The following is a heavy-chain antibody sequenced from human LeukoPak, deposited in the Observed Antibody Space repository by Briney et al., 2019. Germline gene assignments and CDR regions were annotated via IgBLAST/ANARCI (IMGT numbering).Heavy chain of an antibody. V-gene: IGHV3-53*01. CDR3: ARDLSRGSLHTDY. Sequence: PGGSLGLSCAASGFLVSDNYMHWLRQAPGKGLEWVSVLYTGGSTYYADSGKGRFTISRDTSKNTLYLQMNSLRAEDTAVYYCARDLSRGSLHTDYWGQGTLVTVSS. D-gene: IGHD3-22*01. J-gene: IGHJ4*02. CDR2: LYTGGST. CDR1: GFLVSDNY.